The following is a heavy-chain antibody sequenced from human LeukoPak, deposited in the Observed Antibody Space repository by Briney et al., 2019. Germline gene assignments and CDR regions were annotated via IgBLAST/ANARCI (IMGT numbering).Heavy chain of an antibody. D-gene: IGHD3-10*01. CDR3: ARAHYSGSGTYYNRAFDY. V-gene: IGHV4-59*01. Sequence: SETLSLTCTVSGGSISSYYWSWIRQPPGKGLEWTGYIYYRGTINHNPSLKSRVTVSIDTSKNQFSLKLSSVTAADTAVYYCARAHYSGSGTYYNRAFDYWGQGTLVTVSS. J-gene: IGHJ4*02. CDR2: IYYRGTI. CDR1: GGSISSYY.